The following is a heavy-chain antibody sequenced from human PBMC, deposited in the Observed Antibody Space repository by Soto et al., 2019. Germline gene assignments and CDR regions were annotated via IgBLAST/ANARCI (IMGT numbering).Heavy chain of an antibody. CDR3: ARLEGLATISYYFDY. Sequence: SETMSLTCTVSGGTLCSSDYYWGWIRQSPGKGLEWIGSIYYSGSTYYNPSLESRVTISVDKSKNQFSLKVISVTAADTAVYYCARLEGLATISYYFDYWGQGTLVTVSS. CDR1: GGTLCSSDYY. D-gene: IGHD3-9*01. V-gene: IGHV4-39*01. CDR2: IYYSGST. J-gene: IGHJ4*02.